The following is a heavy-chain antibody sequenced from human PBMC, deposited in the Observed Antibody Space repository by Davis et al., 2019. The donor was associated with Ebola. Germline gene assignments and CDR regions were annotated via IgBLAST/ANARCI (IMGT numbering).Heavy chain of an antibody. J-gene: IGHJ4*02. Sequence: SLKISCAASGFTFDDYAMHWVRQAPGKGLEWVSGISWNSGSIGYADSVKGRFTISRDNAKNSLYLQMNSLRAEDTALYYCAKSYRGYSYGRGFDYWGQGTLVTVSS. CDR3: AKSYRGYSYGRGFDY. D-gene: IGHD5-18*01. CDR1: GFTFDDYA. CDR2: ISWNSGSI. V-gene: IGHV3-9*01.